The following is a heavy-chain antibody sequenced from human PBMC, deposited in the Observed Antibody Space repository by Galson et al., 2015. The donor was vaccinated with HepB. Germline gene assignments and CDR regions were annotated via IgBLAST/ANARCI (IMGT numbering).Heavy chain of an antibody. CDR3: ARHFDHLYCSSTSCYGEDY. J-gene: IGHJ4*02. D-gene: IGHD2-2*01. CDR2: IDPSDSYT. CDR1: GYSFTSYW. V-gene: IGHV5-10-1*01. Sequence: QSGAEVKKPGESLRISCKGSGYSFTSYWISWVRQMPGKGLEWMGRIDPSDSYTNYSPSFQGHVTISADKSISTAYLQWSSLKASDTAMYYCARHFDHLYCSSTSCYGEDYWGQGTLVTVSS.